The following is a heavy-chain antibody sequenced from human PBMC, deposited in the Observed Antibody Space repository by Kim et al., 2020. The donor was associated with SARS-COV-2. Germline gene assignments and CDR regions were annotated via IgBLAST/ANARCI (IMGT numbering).Heavy chain of an antibody. D-gene: IGHD3-10*01. CDR2: INPNSGGT. Sequence: ASVKVSCKASGYTFTGYYMHWVRQAPGQGLEWMGWINPNSGGTNYAQKFQGRVTMTRDTSISTAYMELSRLRSDDTAVYYCARDLDYYGFQDRGSDYWGQGTLVTVSS. CDR3: ARDLDYYGFQDRGSDY. CDR1: GYTFTGYY. V-gene: IGHV1-2*02. J-gene: IGHJ4*02.